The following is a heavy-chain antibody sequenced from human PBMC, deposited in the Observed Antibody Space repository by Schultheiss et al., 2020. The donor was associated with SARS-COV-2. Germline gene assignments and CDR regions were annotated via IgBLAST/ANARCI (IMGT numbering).Heavy chain of an antibody. CDR2: MNPNSGNT. Sequence: ASVKVSCKASGYTFTSYDINWVRQATGQGLEWMGWMNPNSGNTGYAQKFQGRVTMTSDTSTDTFHLEFSSLRSDDTAVYYCARVGVQLRYFDWSKNYWGQGTLVTVSS. V-gene: IGHV1-8*01. J-gene: IGHJ4*02. CDR3: ARVGVQLRYFDWSKNY. D-gene: IGHD3-9*01. CDR1: GYTFTSYD.